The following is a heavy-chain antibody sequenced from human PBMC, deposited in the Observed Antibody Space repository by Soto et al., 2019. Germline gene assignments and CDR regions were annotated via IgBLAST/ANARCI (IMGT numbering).Heavy chain of an antibody. J-gene: IGHJ4*02. CDR1: GGSISSGGYY. Sequence: SETLSLTCTVSGGSISSGGYYWSWIRQHPGKGLEWIGYIYYSGSTYYNPSLKSRVTISADTSKNQFSLKLSSVTAADTAVYYCARETLIIANIFDHWGQGTLVTVS. CDR3: ARETLIIANIFDH. D-gene: IGHD2-21*01. CDR2: IYYSGST. V-gene: IGHV4-31*03.